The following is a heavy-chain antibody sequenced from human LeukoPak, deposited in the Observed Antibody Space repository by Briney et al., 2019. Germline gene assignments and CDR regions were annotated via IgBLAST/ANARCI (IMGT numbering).Heavy chain of an antibody. CDR2: ISAYNGNT. Sequence: GASVKVSCKASGYTFTSYGISWVRQAPGQGLEWMGWISAYNGNTNYAQKLQGRVTMTTDTSTSTAYMELRSLRSGDTAVYYCARDWGDIVVVPAATELGNYMDVWGKGTTVTVSS. CDR3: ARDWGDIVVVPAATELGNYMDV. J-gene: IGHJ6*03. CDR1: GYTFTSYG. D-gene: IGHD2-2*01. V-gene: IGHV1-18*01.